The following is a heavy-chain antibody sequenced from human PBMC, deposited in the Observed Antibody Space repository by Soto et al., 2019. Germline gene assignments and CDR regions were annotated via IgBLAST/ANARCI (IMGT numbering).Heavy chain of an antibody. D-gene: IGHD6-13*01. V-gene: IGHV4-59*01. Sequence: SETLSLTXTVSGGSMRNYFWTCIRQPPGKGLEWIGYIHYSGTTSFFPSYNPSLRSRVTISEDTSKNQFSLKLLSVTTADTAVYFCAAGEASSRNLAPYYLDFWGQGTLVTVSS. CDR1: GGSMRNYF. CDR3: AAGEASSRNLAPYYLDF. CDR2: IHYSGTT. J-gene: IGHJ4*02.